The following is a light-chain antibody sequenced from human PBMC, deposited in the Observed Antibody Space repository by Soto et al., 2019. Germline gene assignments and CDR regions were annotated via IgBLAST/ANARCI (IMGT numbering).Light chain of an antibody. CDR2: AAS. CDR1: QGISSW. Sequence: DIQMTQSPSSVSASVGDNVSITCWASQGISSWLAWYQKKPGKAPKLLIYAASSLQSGVPSRFSGSGSGTDFTLTISSLQPEDFATYYCQQANSFPLTFGGGTKVEIK. V-gene: IGKV1-12*01. CDR3: QQANSFPLT. J-gene: IGKJ4*01.